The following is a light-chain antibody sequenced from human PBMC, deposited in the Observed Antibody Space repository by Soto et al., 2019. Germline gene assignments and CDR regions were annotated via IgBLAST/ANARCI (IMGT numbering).Light chain of an antibody. CDR1: QRVNSN. V-gene: IGKV3-15*01. CDR2: GAS. J-gene: IGKJ4*02. Sequence: EIVMTQSPATLSVTPGERVTLSCRASQRVNSNLAWYQQKPGQPPRLLIYGASTRATGIPASFSRSGSGTEFTLTISSLQSEDFSVYYCQQYINWPPLTFGGGTNVEIK. CDR3: QQYINWPPLT.